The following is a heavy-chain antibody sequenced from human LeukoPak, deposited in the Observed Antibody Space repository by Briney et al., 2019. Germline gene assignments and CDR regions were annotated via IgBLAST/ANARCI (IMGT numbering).Heavy chain of an antibody. V-gene: IGHV3-9*01. D-gene: IGHD4-17*01. CDR2: ISWNGGSI. Sequence: GRSLRLSCGASGFTFDDYAMHWVRQAPGKGLEWVSGISWNGGSIAYADSVKGRFTISRDNAKNSLFLQMNSLRTEDTALYYCAKDRGPYGDRFGYFDYLGQGTLITVSS. CDR1: GFTFDDYA. CDR3: AKDRGPYGDRFGYFDY. J-gene: IGHJ4*02.